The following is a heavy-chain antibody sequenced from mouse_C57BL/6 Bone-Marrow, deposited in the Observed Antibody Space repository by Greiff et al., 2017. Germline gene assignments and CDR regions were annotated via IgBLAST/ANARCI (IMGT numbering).Heavy chain of an antibody. V-gene: IGHV1-54*01. CDR3: ALIYYDNYEG. CDR1: GYAFTNYL. CDR2: INPGSGGT. D-gene: IGHD2-1*01. J-gene: IGHJ2*01. Sequence: VQLQQSGAELVRPGTSVKVSCKASGYAFTNYLIEWVKQRPGQGLEWIGVINPGSGGTNYNEKFKGKATLTADKSSSTAYMQLSSLTSEDSAVYFCALIYYDNYEGWGQGTTLAVSS.